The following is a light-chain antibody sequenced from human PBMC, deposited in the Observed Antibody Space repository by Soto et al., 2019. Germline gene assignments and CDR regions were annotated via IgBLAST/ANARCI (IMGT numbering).Light chain of an antibody. CDR3: QQYYSTPRT. V-gene: IGKV4-1*01. CDR1: QSVLYSSNNKNY. CDR2: WAS. J-gene: IGKJ1*01. Sequence: DIVMTQSPDSVTASLGERATINCKSSQSVLYSSNNKNYLAWYQQKPGQPPNLLIYWASTRESGVPDRFSGSGSGTNFTLTISSLLAEDVAVYFCQQYYSTPRTFGQGTGVEIK.